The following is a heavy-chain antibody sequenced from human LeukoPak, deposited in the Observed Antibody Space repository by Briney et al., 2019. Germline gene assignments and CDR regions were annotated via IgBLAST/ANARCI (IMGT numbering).Heavy chain of an antibody. J-gene: IGHJ4*02. CDR1: GFTFKTHT. V-gene: IGHV3-21*01. CDR3: AREDSYYYGSGSYPFDY. D-gene: IGHD3-10*01. CDR2: ITTTSRDTHI. Sequence: PGGSLRLSCAASGFTFKTHTMNWVSQAPGKGLEWVSSITTTSRDTHIYYADSVKGRFTISRDNAKNSLYLQMNSLRAEDTAVYYCAREDSYYYGSGSYPFDYWGQGTLVTVSS.